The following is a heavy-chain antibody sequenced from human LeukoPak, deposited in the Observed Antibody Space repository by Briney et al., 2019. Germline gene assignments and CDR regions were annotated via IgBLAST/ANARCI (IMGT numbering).Heavy chain of an antibody. CDR2: INHSGST. J-gene: IGHJ3*02. CDR3: ARVEMATIGPDAFDI. V-gene: IGHV4-34*01. CDR1: GGSFSGYY. D-gene: IGHD5-24*01. Sequence: PSETLSLTCAVYGGSFSGYYWSWIRQPPGKGLEWIGEINHSGSTNYNPSLKSRVTISVDTSKNQFSLKLSSVTAADTAVYYCARVEMATIGPDAFDIWGQGTMVTVSS.